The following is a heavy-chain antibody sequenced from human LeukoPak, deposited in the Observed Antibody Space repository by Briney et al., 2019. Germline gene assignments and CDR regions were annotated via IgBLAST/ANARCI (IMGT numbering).Heavy chain of an antibody. J-gene: IGHJ5*02. Sequence: PGGSLRLSCAASGFTFSSYAMHWVRQAPGKGLEWVAVISYDGSNKYYADSVKGRFTISRDKSKNTVYLQMNSLRFEDTAMYYCARNWFDPWGQGTLVTVSS. CDR3: ARNWFDP. V-gene: IGHV3-30*01. CDR2: ISYDGSNK. CDR1: GFTFSSYA.